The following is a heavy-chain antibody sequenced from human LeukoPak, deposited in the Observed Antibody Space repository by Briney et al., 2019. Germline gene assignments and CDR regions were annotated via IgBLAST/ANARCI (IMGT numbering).Heavy chain of an antibody. D-gene: IGHD1-1*01. Sequence: QSGGSLRLSCAASGFTFSSYGMHWVRQAPGKGLEWVAVIWYDGSNKYYADSVKGRFTISRDNSKNTLYLQMNSLRAEDTAVYYCAREGYNWNAEAFDIWGQGTMVTVSS. V-gene: IGHV3-33*01. J-gene: IGHJ3*02. CDR2: IWYDGSNK. CDR1: GFTFSSYG. CDR3: AREGYNWNAEAFDI.